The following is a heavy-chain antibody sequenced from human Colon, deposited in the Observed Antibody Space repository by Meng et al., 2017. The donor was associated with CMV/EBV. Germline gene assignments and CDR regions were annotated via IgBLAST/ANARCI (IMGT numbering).Heavy chain of an antibody. Sequence: TFSSYAISWVRQAPGQGLEWMGGIIPIFGTANYAQKFQGRVTITTDESTSTAYMELSSLRSEDTAVYYCASTTYYYDSSGYSASWFDPWGQGTLVTVSS. V-gene: IGHV1-69*05. CDR3: ASTTYYYDSSGYSASWFDP. CDR2: IIPIFGTA. D-gene: IGHD3-22*01. J-gene: IGHJ5*02. CDR1: TFSSYA.